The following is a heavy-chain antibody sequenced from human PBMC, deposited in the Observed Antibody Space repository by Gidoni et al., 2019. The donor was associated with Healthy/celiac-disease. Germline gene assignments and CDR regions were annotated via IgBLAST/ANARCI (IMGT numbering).Heavy chain of an antibody. D-gene: IGHD3-3*01. CDR3: ARVGLRFPKYRNWRFDP. CDR2: INHSGST. CDR1: GGSFSGYY. V-gene: IGHV4-34*01. J-gene: IGHJ5*02. Sequence: QVQLQQWGAGLLKPSETLSLTCAVYGGSFSGYYWSWIRQPPGKGLEWIGEINHSGSTNYNPSLKSRVTISVDTSKNQFSLKLSSVTAADTAVYYCARVGLRFPKYRNWRFDPWGQGTLVTVSS.